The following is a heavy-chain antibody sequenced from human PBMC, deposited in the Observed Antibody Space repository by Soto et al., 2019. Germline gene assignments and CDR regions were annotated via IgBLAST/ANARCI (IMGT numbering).Heavy chain of an antibody. CDR3: ARRYGGAFDI. CDR1: GGSIGSYY. J-gene: IGHJ3*02. D-gene: IGHD4-17*01. Sequence: NPSETLSLTCTVSGGSIGSYYWSWIRQPPGKGLEWIGYIYYSGSTNYTPSLKSRVTISVDTSKNQFSLKLSSVTAADTAVYYCARRYGGAFDIWGQGTMVTVSS. V-gene: IGHV4-59*08. CDR2: IYYSGST.